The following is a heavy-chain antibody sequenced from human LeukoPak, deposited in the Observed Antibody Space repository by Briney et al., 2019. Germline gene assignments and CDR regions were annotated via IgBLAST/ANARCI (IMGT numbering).Heavy chain of an antibody. CDR1: GFTFSSYA. D-gene: IGHD3-9*01. CDR2: ISGSGGST. CDR3: AKDRYFDWSPFDY. V-gene: IGHV3-23*01. Sequence: QAGGSLRLSCAASGFTFSSYAMSWVRQAPGKGLEWVSAISGSGGSTYYADSVKGRFTISRDNSKNTLYLQMNSLRAEDTAVYYCAKDRYFDWSPFDYWGQGTLVTVSS. J-gene: IGHJ4*02.